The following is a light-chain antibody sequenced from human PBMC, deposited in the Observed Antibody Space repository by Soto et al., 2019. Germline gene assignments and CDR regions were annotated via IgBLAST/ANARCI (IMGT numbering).Light chain of an antibody. J-gene: IGKJ2*01. CDR3: QQRSNWPPYT. Sequence: EIVLTQSPATLSLSPGERATLSCRASQSVSSYLAWYQQKPGQAPRLLIYDASNRATGIPARFSGSGSGTDFPLTISSLEPEDFAFYYCQQRSNWPPYTFGQGPKLEIK. CDR1: QSVSSY. CDR2: DAS. V-gene: IGKV3-11*01.